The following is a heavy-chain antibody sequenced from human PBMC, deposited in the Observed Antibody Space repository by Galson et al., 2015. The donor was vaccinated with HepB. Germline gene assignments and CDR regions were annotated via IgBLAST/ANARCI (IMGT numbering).Heavy chain of an antibody. CDR3: ARGALVVVVGATQNNWFDP. D-gene: IGHD2-15*01. CDR2: ISPSPYNRYT. CDR1: GYTFSTYS. Sequence: SVKVSCKASGYTFSTYSITWVRQAPGQGLEWMGWISPSPYNRYTNYTRKLQGRVTMTTDTSTSTAYMELRSLRSDDTAVYYCARGALVVVVGATQNNWFDPWGQGTLVTVSS. J-gene: IGHJ5*02. V-gene: IGHV1-18*01.